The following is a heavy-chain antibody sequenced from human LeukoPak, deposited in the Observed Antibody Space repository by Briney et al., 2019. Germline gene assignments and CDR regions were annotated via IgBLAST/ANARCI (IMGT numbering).Heavy chain of an antibody. V-gene: IGHV3-66*01. CDR2: IYSGGST. CDR1: GFTVSSNY. Sequence: PGGSLRLSCAASGFTVSSNYMSWVRQAPGKGLEWVSVIYSGGSTYYADSVKGRFTISRDNSKNRLYLQMNSLRAEDTAVYYCAILASHGRDYYYYYGMDVWGQGTTVTVSS. CDR3: AILASHGRDYYYYYGMDV. D-gene: IGHD2/OR15-2a*01. J-gene: IGHJ6*02.